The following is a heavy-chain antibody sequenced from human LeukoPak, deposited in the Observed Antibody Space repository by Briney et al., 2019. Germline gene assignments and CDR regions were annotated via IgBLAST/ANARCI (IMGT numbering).Heavy chain of an antibody. J-gene: IGHJ6*03. CDR3: ASKGHIAARPKYYMDV. V-gene: IGHV4-30-4*08. CDR1: GGSISSGDYY. CDR2: IYYSGST. D-gene: IGHD6-6*01. Sequence: SETLSLTCTVSGGSISSGDYYWSWIRQPPGKGLEWIGYIYYSGSTYYNPSLKSRITISLDTSKNQFSLKLSSVTAADTAVYYCASKGHIAARPKYYMDVWGKGTTVTVSS.